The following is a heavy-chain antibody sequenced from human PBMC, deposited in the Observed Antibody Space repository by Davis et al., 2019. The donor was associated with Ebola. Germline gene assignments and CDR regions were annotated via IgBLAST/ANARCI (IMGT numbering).Heavy chain of an antibody. CDR3: VRDSIEGATTFDY. CDR1: GFTFSSYS. D-gene: IGHD1-26*01. V-gene: IGHV3-48*04. CDR2: ISSSSSTI. Sequence: GESLKISCAASGFTFSSYSMNWVRQAPGKGLEWVSYISSSSSTIYYADSVKGRFTISRDNAKNTLYLQMDSLRAEDTAVFYCVRDSIEGATTFDYWGQGTLVTVSS. J-gene: IGHJ4*02.